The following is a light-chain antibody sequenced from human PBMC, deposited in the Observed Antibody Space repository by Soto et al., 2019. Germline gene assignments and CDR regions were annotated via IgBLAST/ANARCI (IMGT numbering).Light chain of an antibody. J-gene: IGKJ1*01. V-gene: IGKV1-5*03. Sequence: DIQMTQSPSTLSASVGDRVTITCRASQSISSWLAWYQQKPGKAPKLLIYKASSLASGVPSRFSGSASGTEFTLTISSLQPDDFATYYCQQYNNYFRTFGQGTKVDIK. CDR2: KAS. CDR1: QSISSW. CDR3: QQYNNYFRT.